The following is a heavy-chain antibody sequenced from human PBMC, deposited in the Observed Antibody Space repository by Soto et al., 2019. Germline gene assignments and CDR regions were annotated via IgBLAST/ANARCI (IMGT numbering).Heavy chain of an antibody. J-gene: IGHJ6*02. D-gene: IGHD3-10*01. CDR2: INYSGRT. V-gene: IGHV4-30-4*01. CDR1: GGSISSADYH. CDR3: ARDRNYYGSGTYYRDYYYGMDV. Sequence: SETLSLTCTVSGGSISSADYHWSWIRQPPGKGLEWIGYINYSGRTYYNPSLRSRLIISVDTSKNQFSLRLSSVTAADTAVYYCARDRNYYGSGTYYRDYYYGMDVWGQGTTVTVSS.